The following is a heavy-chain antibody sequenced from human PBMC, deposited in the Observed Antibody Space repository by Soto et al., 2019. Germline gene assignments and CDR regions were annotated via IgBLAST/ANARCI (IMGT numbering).Heavy chain of an antibody. CDR1: GFTFSDYW. CDR3: ASSMGRGGNDY. CDR2: IKTDGSEK. D-gene: IGHD3-10*01. J-gene: IGHJ4*02. V-gene: IGHV3-7*05. Sequence: EVQLVESGGGLVQPGGSLRLSCAASGFTFSDYWMSWVRQAPGKGLECVANIKTDGSEKYYVDPVKGRFTISRDNAKNALCLQMNSLRAEHTAGYYCASSMGRGGNDYWGQGTLVAVSS.